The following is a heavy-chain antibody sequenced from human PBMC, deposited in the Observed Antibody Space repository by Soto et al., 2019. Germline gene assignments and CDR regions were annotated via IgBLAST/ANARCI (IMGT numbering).Heavy chain of an antibody. CDR2: ISSSSSYI. V-gene: IGHV3-21*01. D-gene: IGHD1-26*01. J-gene: IGHJ4*02. Sequence: GGSLRLSCAASGFTFSSYSMNWVRQAPGKGLEWVSSISSSSSYIYYADSVKGRFTISRDNAKNSVYLQMNSLRTEDTSVYYCARVNRGARFDYWGQGTLVTVSS. CDR3: ARVNRGARFDY. CDR1: GFTFSSYS.